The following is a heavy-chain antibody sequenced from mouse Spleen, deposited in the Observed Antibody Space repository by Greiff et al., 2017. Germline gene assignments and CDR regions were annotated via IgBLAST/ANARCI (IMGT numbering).Heavy chain of an antibody. CDR1: GFALTRSG. V-gene: IGHV2-2*01. CDR3: ATPNWDDAMDY. Sequence: QGQPQESGPGLVEPSQSLSITSTGSGFALTRSGVQWVRQAPGKGPEWVGGIWSGGSTDYNAAFISRLSISKDNSKSQVFFKMNSLQADDTAIYYCATPNWDDAMDYWGQGTSVTVSS. J-gene: IGHJ4*01. CDR2: IWSGGST. D-gene: IGHD4-1*01.